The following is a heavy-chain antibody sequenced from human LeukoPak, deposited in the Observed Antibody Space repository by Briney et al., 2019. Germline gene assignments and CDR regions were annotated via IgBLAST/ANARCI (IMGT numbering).Heavy chain of an antibody. CDR2: LYCVDDT. CDR1: GFPLSPSAVG. Sequence: SGPTLVLPSQTLTLTCTFSGFPLSPSAVGVGWIRLPPEKALGWLALLYCVDDTRYSPPLNSRHTITKDTSKNQVVLTMTNIDPVDTATYYCAHRSLTTVTTHFDYWGQGTLVTVSS. J-gene: IGHJ4*02. CDR3: AHRSLTTVTTHFDY. V-gene: IGHV2-5*02. D-gene: IGHD4-11*01.